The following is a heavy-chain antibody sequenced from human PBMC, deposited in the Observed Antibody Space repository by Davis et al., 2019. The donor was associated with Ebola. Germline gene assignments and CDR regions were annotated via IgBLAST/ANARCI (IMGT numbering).Heavy chain of an antibody. V-gene: IGHV4-34*01. CDR1: GFSFSAYW. CDR3: ARGVEMATIRREGYFDY. CDR2: ISHSGNT. Sequence: PGGSLRLSCGGSGFSFSAYWMAWVRQAPGKGLEWIGEISHSGNTIYKPSLESRVTISVDTSKSQFSLKMSSATAADTAVYYCARGVEMATIRREGYFDYWGQGTLVTVSS. D-gene: IGHD5-24*01. J-gene: IGHJ4*02.